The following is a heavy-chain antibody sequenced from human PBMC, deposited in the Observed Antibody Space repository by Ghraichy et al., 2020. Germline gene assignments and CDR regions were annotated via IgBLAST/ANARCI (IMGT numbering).Heavy chain of an antibody. D-gene: IGHD3-22*01. CDR3: ARGPAGVLVQ. CDR1: GFTVSSNY. Sequence: GGSLRLSCAGSGFTVSSNYMSWVRQAPGKGLECVSVIYGDGRTYYADSVKGRFTISRDTSKNTLHLQMKSLKDEDTGVYFCARGPAGVLVQWGQGSPVTVSS. V-gene: IGHV3-53*01. J-gene: IGHJ4*02. CDR2: IYGDGRT.